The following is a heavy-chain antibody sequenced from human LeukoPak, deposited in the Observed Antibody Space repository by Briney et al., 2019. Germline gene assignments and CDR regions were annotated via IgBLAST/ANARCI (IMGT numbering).Heavy chain of an antibody. CDR2: ISGSSGSS. D-gene: IGHD3-9*01. Sequence: PGGSLRLSCAASGFTFSSYAMSWVRQAPGKGLEWVSAISGSSGSSYYADSVKGRFTISRDNSKNTLYLQMNSLRAEDTAVYYCAKDPGENYDILTGYYTNWGQGTLVTVSS. V-gene: IGHV3-23*01. CDR1: GFTFSSYA. CDR3: AKDPGENYDILTGYYTN. J-gene: IGHJ4*02.